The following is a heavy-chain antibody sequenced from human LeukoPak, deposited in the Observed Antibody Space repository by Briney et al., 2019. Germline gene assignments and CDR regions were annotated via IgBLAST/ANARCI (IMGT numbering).Heavy chain of an antibody. CDR3: ARANFLYCSSSTCLFDY. Sequence: SVKVSCKASGYTFTDYYMHWVRQAPGQGFEWMGWINPDDGDTNYAQKFQGRVTMTRDTSVSTAHMEVSRLRSDDTAVYYCARANFLYCSSSTCLFDYWGQGTLVTVSS. J-gene: IGHJ4*02. CDR2: INPDDGDT. V-gene: IGHV1-2*02. CDR1: GYTFTDYY. D-gene: IGHD2-2*01.